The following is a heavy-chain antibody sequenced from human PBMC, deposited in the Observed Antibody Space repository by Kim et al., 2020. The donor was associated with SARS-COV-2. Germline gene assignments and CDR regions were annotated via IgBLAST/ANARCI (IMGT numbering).Heavy chain of an antibody. J-gene: IGHJ6*02. V-gene: IGHV3-53*04. D-gene: IGHD4-17*01. Sequence: GRFTISRHNSKNTLYLQMNSLRAEDTAVYYCAREVRNDYGEYYYYYGMDVWGQGTTVTVSS. CDR3: AREVRNDYGEYYYYYGMDV.